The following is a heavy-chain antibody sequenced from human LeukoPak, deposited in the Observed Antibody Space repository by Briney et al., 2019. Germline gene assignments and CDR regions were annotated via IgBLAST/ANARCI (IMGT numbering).Heavy chain of an antibody. CDR3: ARVPQWSDYFDC. V-gene: IGHV3-48*03. CDR2: ISHSGTNI. D-gene: IGHD6-19*01. Sequence: GGSLRLSCTASRFNLSSYEMNWVRQAPGKGLEWVSHISHSGTNIYYADSVKGRFTISRDTDKNSLSLQMDSLRGEDTAVYYCARVPQWSDYFDCWGQGMLVIVSS. CDR1: RFNLSSYE. J-gene: IGHJ4*02.